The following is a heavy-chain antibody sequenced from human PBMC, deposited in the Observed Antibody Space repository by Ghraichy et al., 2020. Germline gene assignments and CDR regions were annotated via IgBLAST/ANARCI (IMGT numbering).Heavy chain of an antibody. CDR1: GGSISSSSYY. V-gene: IGHV4-39*01. J-gene: IGHJ3*02. CDR3: ASPIRVVDTAMVHLAFEI. CDR2: MYYSGST. Sequence: SETLSLTCTVSGGSISSSSYYWGWIRQPPGKGLEWIGSMYYSGSTYYNPSLKSRVSISVDTPKNQFSLKLNSVTAADTAVYYCASPIRVVDTAMVHLAFEIWGQGTMVTVSS. D-gene: IGHD5-18*01.